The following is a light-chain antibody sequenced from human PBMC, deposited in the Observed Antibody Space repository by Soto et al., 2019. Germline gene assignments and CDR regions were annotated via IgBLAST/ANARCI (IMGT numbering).Light chain of an antibody. J-gene: IGKJ5*01. CDR2: AAS. Sequence: IQLTQSPSSLSASVGDRVTITCRASQGISSYLAWYQQKPGKAPKLLIYAASTLQSGVPSGFSGSGSGTDFTLNISSLQPEDFATYYCQQLNSYPIPFGQGTRLEIK. CDR1: QGISSY. V-gene: IGKV1-9*01. CDR3: QQLNSYPIP.